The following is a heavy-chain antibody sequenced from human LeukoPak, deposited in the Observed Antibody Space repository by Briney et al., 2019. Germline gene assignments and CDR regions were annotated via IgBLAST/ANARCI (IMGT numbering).Heavy chain of an antibody. D-gene: IGHD3-3*01. CDR2: LSYDGNVE. CDR3: AKDLDFQWIVSQIGS. CDR1: GFTFNFYG. V-gene: IGHV3-33*03. J-gene: IGHJ5*02. Sequence: GGSLRLSCVVSGFTFNFYGMHWVRQAPGKGLEWVALLSYDGNVESYADSVKGRFTISRDLSEKTLFLQMTNVTVEDTAVYYCAKDLDFQWIVSQIGSCGQGTLVSVSS.